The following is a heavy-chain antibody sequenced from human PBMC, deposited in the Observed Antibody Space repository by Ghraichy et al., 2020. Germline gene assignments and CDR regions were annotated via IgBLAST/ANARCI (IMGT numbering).Heavy chain of an antibody. D-gene: IGHD3-10*01. CDR2: INGDGTHT. J-gene: IGHJ6*02. CDR3: ARASFGRNGLDV. V-gene: IGHV3-74*01. CDR1: GFDFTAHW. Sequence: GESLRLSCEASGFDFTAHWMHWVRLVPGRGPAWVPRINGDGTHTNYAESVRGRFTIIRENAKKTLYLEMNGLRVEDTAVYYCARASFGRNGLDVWGHGTTVTVSS.